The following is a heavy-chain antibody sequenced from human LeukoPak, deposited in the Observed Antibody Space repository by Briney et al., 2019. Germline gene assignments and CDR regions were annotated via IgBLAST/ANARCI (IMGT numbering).Heavy chain of an antibody. CDR1: GYTFTGYY. D-gene: IGHD2-2*01. Sequence: ASVKVSCKASGYTFTGYYMHWVRQAPGQGLEWMGWINPNSGGTNYAQKFQGRVTMTRDTSISTAYMELSRLRSDDTAVYYCAGRHCSSTSCYYYDAFDIWGQGTMVTVSS. CDR2: INPNSGGT. CDR3: AGRHCSSTSCYYYDAFDI. V-gene: IGHV1-2*02. J-gene: IGHJ3*02.